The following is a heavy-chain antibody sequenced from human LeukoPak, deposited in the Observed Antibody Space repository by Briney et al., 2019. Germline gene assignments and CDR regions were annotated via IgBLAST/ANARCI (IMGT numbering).Heavy chain of an antibody. D-gene: IGHD3-22*01. Sequence: GGSLRLSCEASGFTFSSYGMHWVRQAPGKGLECVAVIWYDGSDKYYADSVKGRFSISRDNSKNTLYLQMNSLRAEDTAVYYCARELPPVVNFYFDSWGQGTLVTVSS. J-gene: IGHJ4*02. CDR1: GFTFSSYG. CDR3: ARELPPVVNFYFDS. V-gene: IGHV3-33*01. CDR2: IWYDGSDK.